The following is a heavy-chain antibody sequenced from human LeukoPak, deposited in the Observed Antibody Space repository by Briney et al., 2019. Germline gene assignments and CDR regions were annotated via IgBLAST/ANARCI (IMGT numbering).Heavy chain of an antibody. CDR2: IKQDGSEK. V-gene: IGHV3-7*01. J-gene: IGHJ3*02. CDR1: GFTFSSYW. CDR3: ARVAPTGAFDI. Sequence: GGTLRLSCAASGFTFSSYWMSWVRQAPGKGLEWVANIKQDGSEKYYVDSVKGRFTISRDNAKNSLYLQMNSLRAEDTAVYYWARVAPTGAFDIWGQGTMATVSS.